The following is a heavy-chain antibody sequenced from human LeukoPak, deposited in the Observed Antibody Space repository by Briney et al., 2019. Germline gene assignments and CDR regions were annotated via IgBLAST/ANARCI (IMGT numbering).Heavy chain of an antibody. Sequence: GGSLRLSCVASGFSFRNYAIHWGRQAPGKGLEYVSVINPDGRITYYADSVKGRFTISRDTSKNTVYLQMGSLRGEDMAVYYCTRDGGSFCDFDYWGQGALVTVSS. CDR3: TRDGGSFCDFDY. V-gene: IGHV3-64*02. D-gene: IGHD1-26*01. J-gene: IGHJ4*02. CDR1: GFSFRNYA. CDR2: INPDGRIT.